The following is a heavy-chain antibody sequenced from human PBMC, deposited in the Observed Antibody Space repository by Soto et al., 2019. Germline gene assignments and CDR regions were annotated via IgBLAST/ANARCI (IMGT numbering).Heavy chain of an antibody. CDR1: GFTFSTYA. J-gene: IGHJ4*02. V-gene: IGHV3-23*01. D-gene: IGHD3-10*01. CDR2: ISNSGGNT. CDR3: AKDPYYDSGSHPPDY. Sequence: EVQLLESGGGLVQPGGSLRLSCAASGFTFSTYAMSWFRQAPGKGLEWVSDISNSGGNTYYADSVKSRFNISRDNSKSTLYLQMNSLRAEDTAVYYCAKDPYYDSGSHPPDYWGQGTLVTVSS.